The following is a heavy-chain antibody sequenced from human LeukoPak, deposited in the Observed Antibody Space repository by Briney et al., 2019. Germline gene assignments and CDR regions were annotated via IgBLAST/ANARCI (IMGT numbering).Heavy chain of an antibody. CDR2: ISGSGTST. Sequence: PGGSLRLSCAASGFTFSNYAMTWVRQAPGKGLEWVSVISGSGTSTYYADSVKGRFTISRDNSKSTLYLQMNSLRAEDTALYYCVKDTGLIRGVPDYWGQGTLVTVSS. V-gene: IGHV3-23*01. CDR1: GFTFSNYA. D-gene: IGHD3-10*01. J-gene: IGHJ4*02. CDR3: VKDTGLIRGVPDY.